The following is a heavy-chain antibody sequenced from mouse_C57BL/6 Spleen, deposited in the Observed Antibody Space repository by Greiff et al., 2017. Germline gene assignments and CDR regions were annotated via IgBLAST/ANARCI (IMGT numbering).Heavy chain of an antibody. Sequence: EVQLVESGGGLVKPGGSLKLSCAASGFTFSDYGMHWVRQAPEKGLEWVAYISSGSSTIYYADTVKGRFTISRDNAKNTLFLQMTSLRSEDTAMYYCASPLLLRSAWFAYWGQGTLVTVSA. D-gene: IGHD1-1*01. CDR2: ISSGSSTI. CDR1: GFTFSDYG. J-gene: IGHJ3*01. CDR3: ASPLLLRSAWFAY. V-gene: IGHV5-17*01.